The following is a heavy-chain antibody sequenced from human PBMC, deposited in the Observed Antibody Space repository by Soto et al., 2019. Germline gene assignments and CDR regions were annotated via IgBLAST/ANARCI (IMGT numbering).Heavy chain of an antibody. CDR3: ARESALAAAGYDAFDI. J-gene: IGHJ3*02. V-gene: IGHV3-23*01. D-gene: IGHD6-13*01. Sequence: GGSLRLSCAASGFTFNIYAMSWVRQAPGKGLEWLSAVSVTGATTYYAESLKGRFTIFRDNSNNTLYLQMNGLRAEDTAVYYCARESALAAAGYDAFDIWGQGPLVTVSS. CDR1: GFTFNIYA. CDR2: VSVTGATT.